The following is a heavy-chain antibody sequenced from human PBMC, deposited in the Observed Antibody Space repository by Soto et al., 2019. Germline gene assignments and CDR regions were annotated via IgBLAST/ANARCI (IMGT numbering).Heavy chain of an antibody. CDR3: VKDESINWYSGHFRH. V-gene: IGHV3-9*01. CDR2: IDLSSGSI. J-gene: IGHJ1*01. Sequence: PGGALRLSCAASGFTFDDYAMHWVRQVRGKGVEGVSGIDLSSGSIGDEDPVKGRYAISRDNAKTSLHLQMNSLSAEDTAFYYCVKDESINWYSGHFRHWGQGTLVTVSS. D-gene: IGHD6-13*01. CDR1: GFTFDDYA.